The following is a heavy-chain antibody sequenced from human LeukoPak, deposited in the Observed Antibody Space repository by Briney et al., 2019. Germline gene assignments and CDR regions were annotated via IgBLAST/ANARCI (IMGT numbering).Heavy chain of an antibody. V-gene: IGHV4-59*01. J-gene: IGHJ4*02. D-gene: IGHD4-23*01. CDR2: IYYSGNT. Sequence: SETLSLTCTVSGGSISNYYWSWIRQPPGKGLEWIGYIYYSGNTNYNPSLKSRATISVDTSKNQFSLKLSSVTAADTAVYYCARGARWADYWGQGTLVTVSS. CDR1: GGSISNYY. CDR3: ARGARWADY.